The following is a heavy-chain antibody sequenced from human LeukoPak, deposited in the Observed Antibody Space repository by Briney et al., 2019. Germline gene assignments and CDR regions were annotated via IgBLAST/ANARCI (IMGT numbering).Heavy chain of an antibody. CDR1: GFTFSNYN. J-gene: IGHJ6*03. Sequence: GGSLRLSCAASGFTFSNYNMNWVRQAPGKGLERVSYISSSRSIIFYADSVKGRFTISRDNAKNSLYLQMNRLRDEDTAVYYCARDGRYYDFWNAYSNYYYYMDVWGKGTTVTVSS. V-gene: IGHV3-48*02. CDR2: ISSSRSII. D-gene: IGHD3-3*01. CDR3: ARDGRYYDFWNAYSNYYYYMDV.